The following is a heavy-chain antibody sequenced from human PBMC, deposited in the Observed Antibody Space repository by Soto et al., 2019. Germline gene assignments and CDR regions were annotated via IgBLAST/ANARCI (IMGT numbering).Heavy chain of an antibody. CDR2: IYYSGST. J-gene: IGHJ3*02. D-gene: IGHD2-15*01. CDR1: GGSISSGGYY. Sequence: SETLSLTCTVSGGSISSGGYYWSWIRQHPGKGLEWIGYIYYSGSTYYNPSLKSRVTISVDTSKNQFSLKLSSVTAADTAVYYCARDCSGGSCYSSWAFDIWGQGTMVTVSS. V-gene: IGHV4-31*03. CDR3: ARDCSGGSCYSSWAFDI.